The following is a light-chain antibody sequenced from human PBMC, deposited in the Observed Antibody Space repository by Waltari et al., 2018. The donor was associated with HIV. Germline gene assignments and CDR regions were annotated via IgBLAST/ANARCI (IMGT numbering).Light chain of an antibody. Sequence: QSVLTQPPSASGTPGQRVTVSCSGSSSNIGSNTVTWFQQLPGTAPKLLIYSNNPRPAGVPDRFSGSKSGTSASLAITGLQSEDEAHYYCAAWDDSLNGWVFGGGTKLTVL. CDR2: SNN. CDR3: AAWDDSLNGWV. CDR1: SSNIGSNT. J-gene: IGLJ3*02. V-gene: IGLV1-44*01.